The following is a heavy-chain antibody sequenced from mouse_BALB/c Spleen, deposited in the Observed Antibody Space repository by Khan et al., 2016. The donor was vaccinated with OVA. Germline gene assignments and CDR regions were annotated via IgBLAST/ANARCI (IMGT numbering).Heavy chain of an antibody. D-gene: IGHD1-2*01. V-gene: IGHV2-9*02. Sequence: QVQLKESGPGLVAPSQSLSITCTVSGFSLTSYVVHWVRQPPGKGLEWLGVIWAGGSTNYNSALMSRLSISTDNSTSHAFLKMISLQTDDTAIYYWARGPPSHYYGYRTMDYWGQGTSVTVSS. J-gene: IGHJ4*01. CDR3: ARGPPSHYYGYRTMDY. CDR1: GFSLTSYV. CDR2: IWAGGST.